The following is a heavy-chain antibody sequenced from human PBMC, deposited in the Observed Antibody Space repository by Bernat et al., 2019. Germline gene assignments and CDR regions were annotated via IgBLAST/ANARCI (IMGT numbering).Heavy chain of an antibody. V-gene: IGHV1-18*01. Sequence: QVQLVQSGAEVKKPGASVKVSCKASGYTFTSYGISWVRQAPGQGLEWMGWISAYNGNTNYAQKLQGRVTMTTDTSTSTAYMELRSLRSDDTAVYYCARSSGGDSSSWYSYYYYYMDVWGKGTTVTVSS. CDR1: GYTFTSYG. CDR3: ARSSGGDSSSWYSYYYYYMDV. CDR2: ISAYNGNT. D-gene: IGHD6-13*01. J-gene: IGHJ6*03.